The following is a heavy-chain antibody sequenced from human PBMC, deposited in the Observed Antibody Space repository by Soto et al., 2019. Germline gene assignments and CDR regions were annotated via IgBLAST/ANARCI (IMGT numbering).Heavy chain of an antibody. V-gene: IGHV3-23*01. CDR3: AKDRSGYSHGAGFEY. Sequence: EVQLLESGGGLVQPGGSLRLSCTASGFTFSSYAMSWVRQAPGKGLEWVSAISGSGVNTYYADSVKGRFTISRDNSKNTLYLQMNSLRAEDTAVYYCAKDRSGYSHGAGFEYWGQGTLVTVSS. CDR2: ISGSGVNT. CDR1: GFTFSSYA. J-gene: IGHJ4*02. D-gene: IGHD5-18*01.